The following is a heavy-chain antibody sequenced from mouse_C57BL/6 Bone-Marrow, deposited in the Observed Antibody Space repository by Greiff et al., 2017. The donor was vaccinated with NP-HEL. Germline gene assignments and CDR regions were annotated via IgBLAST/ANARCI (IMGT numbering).Heavy chain of an antibody. CDR2: IWRGGST. D-gene: IGHD1-1*01. CDR1: GFSLTSYG. CDR3: ASHYYGSSYGYYAMDY. V-gene: IGHV2-5*01. Sequence: VQLQQSGPGLVQPSQSLSITCTVYGFSLTSYGVHWVRQSPGKGLEWLGVIWRGGSTDYNAAFMSRLSITKDNSKSQVFFKMNSLQADDTAIYYCASHYYGSSYGYYAMDYWGQGTSVTVSS. J-gene: IGHJ4*01.